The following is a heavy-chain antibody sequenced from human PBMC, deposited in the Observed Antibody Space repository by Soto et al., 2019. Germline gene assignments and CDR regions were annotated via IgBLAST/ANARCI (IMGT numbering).Heavy chain of an antibody. CDR2: IYPGDSDT. CDR3: ARRSGDRSRSYGLDV. D-gene: IGHD3-10*01. V-gene: IGHV5-51*01. Sequence: PGESLKISCKASGYRFSAYWIGWVRQMPGKGLEWMGIIYPGDSDTRYSPSFQGQVTISADKSITTAYLHWSSLKASDTAMYYCARRSGDRSRSYGLDVWGQGTTVTVSS. J-gene: IGHJ6*02. CDR1: GYRFSAYW.